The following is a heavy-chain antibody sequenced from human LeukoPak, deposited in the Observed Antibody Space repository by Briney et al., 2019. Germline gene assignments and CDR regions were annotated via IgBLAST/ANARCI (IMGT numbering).Heavy chain of an antibody. J-gene: IGHJ4*02. CDR1: GSLFTSYW. CDR3: ARRGLQSEDFDY. CDR2: IYPGDSDT. V-gene: IGHV5-51*01. D-gene: IGHD4-11*01. Sequence: GESLKISCKGSGSLFTSYWIAWVRQLPGKGLEYVGIIYPGDSDTRYSPSFQGQVTISADKSITTAYLQWSSLKASDTAMYYCARRGLQSEDFDYWGQGTLVTVSS.